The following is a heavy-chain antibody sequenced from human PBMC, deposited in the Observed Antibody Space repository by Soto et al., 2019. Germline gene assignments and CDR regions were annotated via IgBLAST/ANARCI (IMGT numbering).Heavy chain of an antibody. V-gene: IGHV4-31*03. Sequence: QVQLQESGPGLVKPSQTLSLTCTVSGDSISSGNYYWTWIRQHPGKGLEWIGYIDYSGSTYYNPSLKSRVTIAVDMTKNWFSLKLSSVTAADTAMYYCARGEVVVINNWFDLWGQGTLVTVSS. CDR1: GDSISSGNYY. CDR2: IDYSGST. CDR3: ARGEVVVINNWFDL. J-gene: IGHJ5*02. D-gene: IGHD3-22*01.